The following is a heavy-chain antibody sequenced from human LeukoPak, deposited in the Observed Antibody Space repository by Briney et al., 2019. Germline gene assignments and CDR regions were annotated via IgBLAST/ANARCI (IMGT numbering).Heavy chain of an antibody. CDR2: IYSSGYS. D-gene: IGHD4-11*01. Sequence: PSESLSLTCTVSGGSISGYYWSWIRQPPGKGLEWIGHIYSSGYSSYNPSLKSRVTMSVDTSKNHFSLKVTSVTAADTAMYYRAGNDYGNYDFDYWGQGTLVTVSS. J-gene: IGHJ4*02. CDR1: GGSISGYY. CDR3: AGNDYGNYDFDY. V-gene: IGHV4-4*08.